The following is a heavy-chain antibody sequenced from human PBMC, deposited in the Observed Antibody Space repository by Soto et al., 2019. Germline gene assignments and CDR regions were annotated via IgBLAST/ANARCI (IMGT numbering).Heavy chain of an antibody. CDR1: GFTVSKAW. CDR3: TTDQGEVDLLSLGY. J-gene: IGHJ4*02. CDR2: IRSKADGGTT. D-gene: IGHD1-26*01. V-gene: IGHV3-15*07. Sequence: PGGSLRLSCAASGFTVSKAWMNWVRQAPGKGLEWVGRIRSKADGGTTDYAAPVKGRFTISRDGSKNTLYLQMNSLKIEDTAVYYCTTDQGEVDLLSLGYWGQGTLVTVAS.